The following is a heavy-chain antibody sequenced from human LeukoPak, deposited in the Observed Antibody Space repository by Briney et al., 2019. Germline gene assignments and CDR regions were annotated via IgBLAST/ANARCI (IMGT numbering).Heavy chain of an antibody. Sequence: GGSLRLSCAASGFTFSSYSMNGVRQAPGKGLEWVSSISSSSCYIYYADSVKGRFTISRDNAKNSLYLQMNSLRAEDTAVYYCARDHYDFWSGYPQYYYYMDVWGKGTTVTVSS. CDR3: ARDHYDFWSGYPQYYYYMDV. CDR2: ISSSSCYI. V-gene: IGHV3-21*01. J-gene: IGHJ6*03. D-gene: IGHD3-3*01. CDR1: GFTFSSYS.